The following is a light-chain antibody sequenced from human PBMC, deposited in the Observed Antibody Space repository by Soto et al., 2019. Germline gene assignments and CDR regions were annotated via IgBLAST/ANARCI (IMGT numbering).Light chain of an antibody. J-gene: IGLJ1*01. V-gene: IGLV2-14*01. CDR1: SSDVGGHNY. CDR2: EVT. CDR3: SSYSSSGTLFV. Sequence: QSVLTQPASVSGSPGQSITVSCTGTSSDVGGHNYVSWFQQHPGQAPKLFIYEVTTRPSGVSTRFSGSKSGNTASLTISGLQAEDEADYPCSSYSSSGTLFVFGTGTKVTVL.